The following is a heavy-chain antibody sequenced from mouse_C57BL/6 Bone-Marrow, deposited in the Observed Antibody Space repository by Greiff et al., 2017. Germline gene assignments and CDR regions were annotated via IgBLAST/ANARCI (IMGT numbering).Heavy chain of an antibody. CDR2: IYPRSGNT. V-gene: IGHV1-81*01. Sequence: QVQLKESGAELARPGASVKLSCKASGYTFTSYGISWVKQRTGQGLEWIGEIYPRSGNTYYNEKFKGKATLTADKSSSTAYMELRSLTSEDSAVSFCARTGTAYWGQGTLVTVSA. J-gene: IGHJ3*01. CDR1: GYTFTSYG. CDR3: ARTGTAY. D-gene: IGHD4-1*01.